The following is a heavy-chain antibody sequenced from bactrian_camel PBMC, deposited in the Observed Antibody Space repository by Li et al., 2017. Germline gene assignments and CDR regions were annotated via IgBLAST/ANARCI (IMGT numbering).Heavy chain of an antibody. CDR1: GVTFGDYA. CDR2: ISWGVDTT. D-gene: IGHD3*01. V-gene: IGHV3-3*01. J-gene: IGHJ4*01. CDR3: AEDRIWGRILRGTADY. Sequence: HVQLVESGGGLVQAGGSLRLSCTTSGVTFGDYAMGWFRQAPGKERKGIAAISWGVDTTIYDDSVKGRFTISRDNAKSTVYLQMNGLKPEDTAMYYCAEDRIWGRILRGTADYWGQGTQVTVS.